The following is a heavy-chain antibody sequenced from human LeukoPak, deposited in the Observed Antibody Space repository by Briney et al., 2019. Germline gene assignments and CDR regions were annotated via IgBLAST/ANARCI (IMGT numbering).Heavy chain of an antibody. CDR3: STDAAYGASP. V-gene: IGHV3-15*01. CDR2: IKSKADGGTT. D-gene: IGHD3-10*01. J-gene: IGHJ5*02. Sequence: GGSLRLSCAASGFSFTNAWMNWVRQAPGKGLEWVCRIKSKADGGTTDYAAPVKGRVTISRDDSKNTLYLYMTSRKTEDTGVYYCSTDAAYGASPWGQGTLVTVSS. CDR1: GFSFTNAW.